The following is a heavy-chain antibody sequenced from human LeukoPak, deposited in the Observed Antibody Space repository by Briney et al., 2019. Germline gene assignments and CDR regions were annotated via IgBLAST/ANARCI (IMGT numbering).Heavy chain of an antibody. CDR2: IYYSGST. V-gene: IGHV4-39*07. J-gene: IGHJ5*02. D-gene: IGHD1-26*01. CDR1: GGSISSSSYY. CDR3: ARVHYEMGDYNWFDP. Sequence: SETLSLTCTVSGGSISSSSYYWGWIRQPPGKGLEWIGSIYYSGSTYYNPSLKSRVTIPVDTSKNQFSLKLSSVTAADTAVYYCARVHYEMGDYNWFDPWGQGTLVTVSS.